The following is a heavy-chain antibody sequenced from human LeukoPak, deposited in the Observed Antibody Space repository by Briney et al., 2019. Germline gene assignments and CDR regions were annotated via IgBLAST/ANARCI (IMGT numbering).Heavy chain of an antibody. D-gene: IGHD2-2*01. V-gene: IGHV3-74*01. CDR3: ARDPLDIVVVPAAMPIDDY. CDR1: GFTFSSYW. J-gene: IGHJ4*02. CDR2: TNSDGSST. Sequence: PGGSLRLSCAASGFTFSSYWMHWVRQAPGKGLVWVSRTNSDGSSTSYADSVKGRFTISRDNAKNTLYLQMNSLRAEDTAVYYCARDPLDIVVVPAAMPIDDYWGQGTLVTVSS.